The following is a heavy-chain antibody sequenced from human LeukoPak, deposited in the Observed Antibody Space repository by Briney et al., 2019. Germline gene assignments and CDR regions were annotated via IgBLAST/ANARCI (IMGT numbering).Heavy chain of an antibody. CDR1: GFTFSSYA. J-gene: IGHJ4*02. CDR3: AKGGYSYGYVYYFDY. Sequence: GGSLRLSCAASGFTFSSYAMSWVRQAPGKGLEWVSAISGSGGSTYYADSVKGRFTISRDNSKNTLYLQMNSLRAEDTAVYYCAKGGYSYGYVYYFDYWGQGTLVTVSS. D-gene: IGHD5-18*01. V-gene: IGHV3-23*01. CDR2: ISGSGGST.